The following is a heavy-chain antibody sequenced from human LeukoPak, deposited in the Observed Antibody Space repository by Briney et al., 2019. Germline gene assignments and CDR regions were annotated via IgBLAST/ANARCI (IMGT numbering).Heavy chain of an antibody. V-gene: IGHV4-31*03. D-gene: IGHD6-6*01. CDR3: ARWIAAPLPGSQWDAFDI. CDR2: IYYSGST. Sequence: KPSQTLSLTCTVSGGSISSGGYYWSWIRQHPGKGLEWIGYIYYSGSTYYNPSLKSRVTISVDTSKNQFSLKLSSVTAADTAVYYCARWIAAPLPGSQWDAFDIWGQGTMVTVSS. J-gene: IGHJ3*02. CDR1: GGSISSGGYY.